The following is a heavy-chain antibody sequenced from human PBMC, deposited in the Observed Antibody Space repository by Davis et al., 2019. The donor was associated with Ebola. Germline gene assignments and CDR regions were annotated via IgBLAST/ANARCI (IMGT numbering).Heavy chain of an antibody. J-gene: IGHJ4*02. CDR1: GGSISSSSYY. Sequence: MPSETLSLTCTVSGGSISSSSYYWSWIRQPPGKGLEWIGEINHSGSTNYNPSLKSRVTISVDTSKNQFSLKLSSVTAADTAVYYCARGHPSLYWGQGTLVTVSS. CDR3: ARGHPSLY. CDR2: INHSGST. V-gene: IGHV4-39*07.